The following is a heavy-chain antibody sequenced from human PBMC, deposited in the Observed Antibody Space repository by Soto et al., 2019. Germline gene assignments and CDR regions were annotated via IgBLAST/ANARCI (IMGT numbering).Heavy chain of an antibody. CDR3: ARSSVRGAIFYYFDY. D-gene: IGHD3-10*01. Sequence: SGPTLVNPTQTLTLTCTFSGFSLSTSGMCVSWIRQPPGKALEWLARIDWDDDKYYSTSLKTRLTISKDTSKNQVVLTMTNMDPVDTATYYCARSSVRGAIFYYFDYWGQGTLVTVSS. CDR2: IDWDDDK. J-gene: IGHJ4*02. V-gene: IGHV2-70*11. CDR1: GFSLSTSGMC.